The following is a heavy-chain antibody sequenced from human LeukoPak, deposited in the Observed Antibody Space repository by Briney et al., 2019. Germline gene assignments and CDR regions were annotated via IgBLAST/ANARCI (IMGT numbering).Heavy chain of an antibody. J-gene: IGHJ5*02. V-gene: IGHV5-51*01. D-gene: IGHD3-22*01. CDR3: ARGADPYYYDSNGYQHWFDP. Sequence: GESLKISCKGSGYSFTSYWIGWVRQMPGKGLGWVGIIYPGDSDTRYSPSFQGQVTLSADKSISTAYLQWSSLKASVPAMYYCARGADPYYYDSNGYQHWFDPWGQGTLVSVSS. CDR2: IYPGDSDT. CDR1: GYSFTSYW.